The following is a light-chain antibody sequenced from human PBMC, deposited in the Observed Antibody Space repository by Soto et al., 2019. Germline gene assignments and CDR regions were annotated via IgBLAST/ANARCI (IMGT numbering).Light chain of an antibody. Sequence: IVLTQSPGTLSLSPGERATLSCRASQSVSSTYIAWYQQNPGQAPRLLIYGASIRATGIPDRFSGSGSGTDFTLTISRLEPEDFAVYFCQKYGRSPPFTFGQGPKVEMK. V-gene: IGKV3-20*01. J-gene: IGKJ2*01. CDR2: GAS. CDR1: QSVSSTY. CDR3: QKYGRSPPFT.